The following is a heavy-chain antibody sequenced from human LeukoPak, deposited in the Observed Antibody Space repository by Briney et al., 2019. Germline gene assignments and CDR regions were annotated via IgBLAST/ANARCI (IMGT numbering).Heavy chain of an antibody. CDR2: IYPGDSDT. J-gene: IGHJ4*02. CDR1: GYRFTSYW. Sequence: GESLKISFKGSGYRFTSYWIGWVRPMPGKGLEWMGIIYPGDSDTRYSPSFQGQVTISGDKSISTAYLQWSSLKASDTAMYYCARHISLLGGGDYWGQGTLVTVSS. CDR3: ARHISLLGGGDY. V-gene: IGHV5-51*01. D-gene: IGHD2-15*01.